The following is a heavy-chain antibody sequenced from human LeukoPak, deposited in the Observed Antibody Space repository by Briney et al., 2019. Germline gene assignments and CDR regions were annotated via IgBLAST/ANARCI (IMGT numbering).Heavy chain of an antibody. CDR2: INTDGSST. D-gene: IGHD2-21*01. J-gene: IGHJ4*02. CDR1: GFTFSSYA. CDR3: ARSCGGDCYSCDY. V-gene: IGHV3-74*01. Sequence: GGSLRLSCAASGFTFSSYAMHWVRQAPGKGLVWVSRINTDGSSTSYADSVKGRFTISRDNAKNTLYLQMNSLRAEDTAVYYCARSCGGDCYSCDYWGQGTLVTVSS.